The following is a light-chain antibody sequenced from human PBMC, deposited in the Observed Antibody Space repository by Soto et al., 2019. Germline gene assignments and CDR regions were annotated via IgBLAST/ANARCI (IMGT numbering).Light chain of an antibody. CDR1: QAIGSW. CDR2: DAS. CDR3: QQTNSFPFT. Sequence: DIQMTQSPSSVSASVGDRVTITCRASQAIGSWLAWYQQKPGKAPQLLVYDASTLQSGVPSRFSGSGSATDFTLTISSLQPEDFVTYHCQQTNSFPFTFGPGTTVDIK. V-gene: IGKV1-12*01. J-gene: IGKJ3*01.